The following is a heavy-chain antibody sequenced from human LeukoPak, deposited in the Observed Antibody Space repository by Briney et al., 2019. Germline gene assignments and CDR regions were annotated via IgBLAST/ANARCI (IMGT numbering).Heavy chain of an antibody. Sequence: PGGSLRLSCAASGFTFSSYGMSWVRQAPRKGLEWVSAISGGGDVTYYAGSVKGRFTISRDNSKNTLYLQMNSLRAEDTAVYYCAKPNSGGSGWYGPDYWGQGTLVTVSS. CDR1: GFTFSSYG. CDR3: AKPNSGGSGWYGPDY. D-gene: IGHD6-19*01. CDR2: ISGGGDVT. V-gene: IGHV3-23*01. J-gene: IGHJ4*02.